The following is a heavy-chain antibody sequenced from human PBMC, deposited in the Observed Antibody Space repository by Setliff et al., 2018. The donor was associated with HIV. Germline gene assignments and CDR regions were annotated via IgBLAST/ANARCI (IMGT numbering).Heavy chain of an antibody. J-gene: IGHJ3*02. CDR2: IRDGGTR. CDR1: GFTFSTYT. D-gene: IGHD1-26*01. Sequence: GGSLRLSCAASGFTFSTYTMSWVRQAPGKGLEWVSAIRDGGTRYHADSVKGRFTISRDNSKNTLYLQMNSLRAEDTAVYYCAKGPWDEPHAFNIWGLGTVVTVSS. CDR3: AKGPWDEPHAFNI. V-gene: IGHV3-23*01.